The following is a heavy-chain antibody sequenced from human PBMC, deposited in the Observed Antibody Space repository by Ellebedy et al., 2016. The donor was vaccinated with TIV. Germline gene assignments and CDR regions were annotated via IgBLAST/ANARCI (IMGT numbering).Heavy chain of an antibody. J-gene: IGHJ4*02. V-gene: IGHV4-39*07. CDR3: ARGGIGVGGDY. Sequence: SETLSLTCTVSGDSMDSGRYSWGWIRQPPGKGLEWIGNIYFIGSTYYNPSLKSPVTMSVDTSKNQLSLKLSSVTAADTAVYYCARGGIGVGGDYWGQGTLVTVS. D-gene: IGHD2-21*01. CDR2: IYFIGST. CDR1: GDSMDSGRYS.